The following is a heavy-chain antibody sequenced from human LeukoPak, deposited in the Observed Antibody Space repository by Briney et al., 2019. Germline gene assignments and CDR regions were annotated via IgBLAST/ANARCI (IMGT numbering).Heavy chain of an antibody. CDR2: INPNSGGT. V-gene: IGHV1-2*02. Sequence: ASVKVSCKASGYTFTSYGISWVRQAPGQGLEWMGWINPNSGGTNYAQKFQGRATMTRDTSISTAYVELSRLRSDDTAVYYCARDGQLRWPRYDIHMYYYYMDVWGKGTTVTISS. CDR3: ARDGQLRWPRYDIHMYYYYMDV. CDR1: GYTFTSYG. J-gene: IGHJ6*03. D-gene: IGHD3-9*01.